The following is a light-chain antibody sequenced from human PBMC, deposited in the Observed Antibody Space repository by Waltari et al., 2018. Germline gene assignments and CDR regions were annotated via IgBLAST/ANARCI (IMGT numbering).Light chain of an antibody. CDR1: SSNIGSKS. J-gene: IGLJ2*01. CDR2: SNN. CDR3: ATWDDSLNGL. V-gene: IGLV1-44*01. Sequence: QSVLTQPPSVSGTPGQRVSISCSGSSSNIGSKSVNWYQQVPGTAPKLLIYSNNDRPSWVPDRFSGSKSGTSASLAISGLQSEDEADYYCATWDDSLNGLFGGGTKLTAL.